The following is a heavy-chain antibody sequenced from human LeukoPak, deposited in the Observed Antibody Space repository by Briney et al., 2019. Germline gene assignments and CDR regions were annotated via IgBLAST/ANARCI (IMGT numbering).Heavy chain of an antibody. J-gene: IGHJ5*02. CDR3: ARGRYDFWSGDHNWFDP. D-gene: IGHD3-3*01. CDR2: IYHSGST. V-gene: IGHV4-38-2*02. Sequence: SETLSLTCTVSGYSISSGYYWGWIRQPPGKGLEWIGSIYHSGSTYYNPSLKSRVTISVDTSKNQFSLKLSSVTAADTAVYYCARGRYDFWSGDHNWFDPWGQGTLVTVSS. CDR1: GYSISSGYY.